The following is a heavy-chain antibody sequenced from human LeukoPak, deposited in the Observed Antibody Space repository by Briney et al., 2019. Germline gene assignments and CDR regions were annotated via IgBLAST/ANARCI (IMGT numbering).Heavy chain of an antibody. Sequence: GGSLRLSCAASGFTFNNYAMSWVRQAPGKGLEWVSAISGSDAGTYYADSVKGRFTISRDNSKNTLYLQMNSLRAEDTAVYYCATSPDSSGYYYFDYWGQGTLVTVSS. CDR2: ISGSDAGT. D-gene: IGHD3-22*01. J-gene: IGHJ4*02. V-gene: IGHV3-23*01. CDR3: ATSPDSSGYYYFDY. CDR1: GFTFNNYA.